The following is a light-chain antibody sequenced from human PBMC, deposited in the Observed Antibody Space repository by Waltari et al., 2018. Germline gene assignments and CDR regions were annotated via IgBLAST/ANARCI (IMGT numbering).Light chain of an antibody. J-gene: IGKJ4*02. CDR1: QNVNSF. CDR3: QQRRKLPET. Sequence: EIVLTQSPGTLSLSPGDSATLSCRASQNVNSFLAWYQQKRGQAPRLLLYDASKRATGIPDRISGSGSGTDFTLTISSLEPEDFAIYYCQQRRKLPETFGRGTRVEMK. CDR2: DAS. V-gene: IGKV3-11*01.